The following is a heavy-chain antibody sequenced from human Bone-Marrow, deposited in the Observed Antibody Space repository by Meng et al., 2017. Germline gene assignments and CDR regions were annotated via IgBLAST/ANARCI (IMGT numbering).Heavy chain of an antibody. CDR2: INPNSGGT. V-gene: IGHV1-2*06. D-gene: IGHD5-18*01. Sequence: ASVQVSCKASGYTFTGYYMHWVRQAPGQGLEWMGRINPNSGGTNYAQKFQGRVTMTRDTSISTAYMELRRLRSDDTAVYYCARENEYSYGNHDAFDIWGQGTMVTVSS. CDR3: ARENEYSYGNHDAFDI. CDR1: GYTFTGYY. J-gene: IGHJ3*02.